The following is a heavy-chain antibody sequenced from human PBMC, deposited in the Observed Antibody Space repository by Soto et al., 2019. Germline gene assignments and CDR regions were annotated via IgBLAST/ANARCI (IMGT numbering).Heavy chain of an antibody. CDR1: GLSFSYYG. Sequence: GGSLRLSCAACGLSFSYYGMHWVRQAPGKGREWVAVIWHEGINKDYADAVKGRFTISRDNSKNTLYLQMNSLRVEDTAVYYCARDREMRFDYWGKGTLVTVSS. CDR2: IWHEGINK. J-gene: IGHJ4*02. CDR3: ARDREMRFDY. V-gene: IGHV3-33*01.